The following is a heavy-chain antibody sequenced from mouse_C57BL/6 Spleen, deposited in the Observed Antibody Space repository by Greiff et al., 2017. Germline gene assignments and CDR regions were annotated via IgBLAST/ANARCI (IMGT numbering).Heavy chain of an antibody. Sequence: VQLQQPGAELVKPGASVKMSCKASGYTFTSYWMHWVKQRPGRGLEWIGGIDPNSGGTKYNEKFKSKATLTVDKPSSTAYMQLSSLTSEDSPVYCCASNWTIGDWGKGTTVTVST. CDR3: ASNWTIGD. V-gene: IGHV1-72*01. CDR1: GYTFTSYW. D-gene: IGHD4-1*01. J-gene: IGHJ1*03. CDR2: IDPNSGGT.